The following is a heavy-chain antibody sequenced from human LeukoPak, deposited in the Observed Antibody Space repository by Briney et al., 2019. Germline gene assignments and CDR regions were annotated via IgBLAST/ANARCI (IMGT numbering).Heavy chain of an antibody. CDR1: GFTFTNAW. CDR2: IKHRGFGGTT. Sequence: PGGSLRLSCAASGFTFTNAWMSWVRQSPGKGLEWLGRIKHRGFGGTTDYAPPVKGRFTISRDDSKRTRYLQINTLKAEDSAVYYCPPGGDQEGGAFDFWGQGTLVTVSS. V-gene: IGHV3-15*01. J-gene: IGHJ4*02. D-gene: IGHD2-21*02. CDR3: PPGGDQEGGAFDF.